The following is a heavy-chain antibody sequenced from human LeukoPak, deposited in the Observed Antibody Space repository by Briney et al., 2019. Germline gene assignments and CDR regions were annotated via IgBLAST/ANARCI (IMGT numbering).Heavy chain of an antibody. CDR1: GGSISSYY. CDR2: IYYSGST. Sequence: ASETLSLTCTVSGGSISSYYWSWIRQPPGKGLEWIGYIYYSGSTHYNPSLKSRVTISVDTSKNQFSLNLSSVTAADTAVYYCARGGGTAMVTDYYGMDVWGQGTTVTVSS. J-gene: IGHJ6*02. V-gene: IGHV4-59*01. D-gene: IGHD5-18*01. CDR3: ARGGGTAMVTDYYGMDV.